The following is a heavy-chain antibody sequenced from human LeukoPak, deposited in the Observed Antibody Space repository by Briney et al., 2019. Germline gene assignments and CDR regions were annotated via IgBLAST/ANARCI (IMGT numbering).Heavy chain of an antibody. V-gene: IGHV3-33*01. D-gene: IGHD6-19*01. CDR3: ARGPVAGKGEIDY. CDR1: GFTFSSYG. Sequence: GRSLRLSCAASGFTFSSYGMHWVRQAPGKGLEWVAVIWYDGSNKYYADSVKGRFTISRDNSKNTLYLQMNSLRAEDTAVYYCARGPVAGKGEIDYWGQGTLVTVSP. J-gene: IGHJ4*02. CDR2: IWYDGSNK.